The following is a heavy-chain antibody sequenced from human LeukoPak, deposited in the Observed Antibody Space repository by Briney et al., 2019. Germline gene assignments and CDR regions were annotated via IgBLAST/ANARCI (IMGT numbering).Heavy chain of an antibody. CDR1: GYTFTGYY. CDR2: INPNSGGT. CDR3: ARDYCSTTSCYSP. Sequence: ASVKVSRKASGYTFTGYYMHWVRQAPGQGLEWMGWINPNSGGTNYAQKFQGRVTMTRDTSISTAYMELSRLRSDDTAVYYCARDYCSTTSCYSPWGQGTLVTVSS. D-gene: IGHD2-2*01. J-gene: IGHJ5*02. V-gene: IGHV1-2*02.